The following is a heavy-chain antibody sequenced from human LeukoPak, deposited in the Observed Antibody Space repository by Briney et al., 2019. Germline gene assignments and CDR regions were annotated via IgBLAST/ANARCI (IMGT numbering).Heavy chain of an antibody. Sequence: ASVKVSCKASGYTFPLYYIHWLRQAPGEGLEWVGWILPNSGDTFYAQRFRGRVTMTSDTSTNTAYMDLYKLTSDDTAVYFCASPPHELVSAAPFDYWGQGTLVTVSS. CDR3: ASPPHELVSAAPFDY. V-gene: IGHV1-2*02. CDR2: ILPNSGDT. D-gene: IGHD2-2*01. J-gene: IGHJ4*02. CDR1: GYTFPLYY.